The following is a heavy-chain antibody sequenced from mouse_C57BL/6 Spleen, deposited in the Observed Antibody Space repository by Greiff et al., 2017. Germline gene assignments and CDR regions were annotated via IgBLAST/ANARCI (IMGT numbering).Heavy chain of an antibody. CDR3: ARSGYEYDETWFAY. Sequence: DVKLQESGAELVKPGASVKLSCTASGFNIKDYYMHWVKQRTEQGLEWIGRIDPEDGETKYAPKFQGKATITADTSSNTAYLQLRSLTSEDTAVYYCARSGYEYDETWFAYWGQGTLVTVSA. D-gene: IGHD2-4*01. CDR1: GFNIKDYY. J-gene: IGHJ3*01. V-gene: IGHV14-2*01. CDR2: IDPEDGET.